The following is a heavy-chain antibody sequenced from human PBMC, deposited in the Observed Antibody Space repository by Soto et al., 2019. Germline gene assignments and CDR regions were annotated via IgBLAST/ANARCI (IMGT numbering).Heavy chain of an antibody. CDR2: IYWADDK. D-gene: IGHD4-17*01. V-gene: IGHV2-5*02. CDR1: GFSLTTSGVG. CDR3: AHRTTTVTWWFDP. J-gene: IGHJ5*02. Sequence: QITLKESGPTLVKPTQTLTLTCTFSGFSLTTSGVGVGWIRQPPGKALELLALIYWADDKRYSPSLKSRRTNTNDTSKIQVVLTMTNIDPADTATYFCAHRTTTVTWWFDPWGQGTLVTVSS.